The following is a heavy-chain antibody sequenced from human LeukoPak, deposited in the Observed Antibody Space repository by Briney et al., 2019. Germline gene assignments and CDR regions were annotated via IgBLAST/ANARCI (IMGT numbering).Heavy chain of an antibody. CDR3: ASSHPLGSNNDYYTPFDY. D-gene: IGHD3-3*01. V-gene: IGHV4-59*01. Sequence: SETLSLTCAVSGGSITNYYWSWIRQPPGKGLEWIGYMYYSGSTNYNPSLKSRVTISVDTSKNQFSLKLSSVTAADTAVYYCASSHPLGSNNDYYTPFDYWGQGTLVTVSS. CDR2: MYYSGST. CDR1: GGSITNYY. J-gene: IGHJ4*02.